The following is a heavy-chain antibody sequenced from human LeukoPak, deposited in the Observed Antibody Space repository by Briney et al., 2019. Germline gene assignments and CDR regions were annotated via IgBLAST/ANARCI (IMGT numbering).Heavy chain of an antibody. V-gene: IGHV1-69*05. Sequence: SVKVSCKASGGTFSSYAISWVRQAPGQGLEWMGGIIPIFGTANYAQKFQGRVTITTDESTSTAYMELSSLRSEDTAVYYCARDRVEMATIASAFYIWGQGTMFAVSS. J-gene: IGHJ3*02. CDR3: ARDRVEMATIASAFYI. CDR1: GGTFSSYA. CDR2: IIPIFGTA. D-gene: IGHD5-24*01.